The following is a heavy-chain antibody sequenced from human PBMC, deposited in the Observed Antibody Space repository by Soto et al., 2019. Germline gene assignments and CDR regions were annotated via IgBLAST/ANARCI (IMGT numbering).Heavy chain of an antibody. CDR3: ARSGLCSGGSCYSAYYYYMDV. J-gene: IGHJ6*03. CDR1: GGTFSSYT. Sequence: QVQLVQSGAEVKKPGSSVKVSCKASGGTFSSYTISWVRQAPGQGLEWMGRIIPILGIANYAQKFQGRVTITADKSTSTAYVELSSLRSEDTAVYYCARSGLCSGGSCYSAYYYYMDVWGKGTTVTVSS. D-gene: IGHD2-15*01. CDR2: IIPILGIA. V-gene: IGHV1-69*02.